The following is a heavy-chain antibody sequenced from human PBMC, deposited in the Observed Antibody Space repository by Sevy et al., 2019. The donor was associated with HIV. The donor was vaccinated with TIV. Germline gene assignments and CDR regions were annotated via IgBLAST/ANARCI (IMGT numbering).Heavy chain of an antibody. D-gene: IGHD3-3*01. CDR3: ARPHHYDFWSGSGHYFDY. V-gene: IGHV5-51*01. CDR1: GYSFTSYW. Sequence: GESLKISCKGSGYSFTSYWIGWVRQMPGKGLEWMGIIYPGDSDTRYSPSFQGQVTISADKSISTAYLQWSSLKASDTAMYYCARPHHYDFWSGSGHYFDYWGQGTLVTVSS. CDR2: IYPGDSDT. J-gene: IGHJ4*02.